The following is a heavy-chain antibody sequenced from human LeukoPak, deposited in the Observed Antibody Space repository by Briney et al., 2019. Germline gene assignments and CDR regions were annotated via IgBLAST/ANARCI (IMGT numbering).Heavy chain of an antibody. V-gene: IGHV3-23*01. D-gene: IGHD3-9*01. CDR1: GFTFSTYA. CDR2: ISGSGVST. J-gene: IGHJ4*02. Sequence: GGSLRLSCAASGFTFSTYAMSWVRPAPGKGLQWVSAISGSGVSTYYADSVRGRVTISRDNSKNTVYLQMNSLGDDDTAVYYCARTNYDILAYWGQGTLVTVSS. CDR3: ARTNYDILAY.